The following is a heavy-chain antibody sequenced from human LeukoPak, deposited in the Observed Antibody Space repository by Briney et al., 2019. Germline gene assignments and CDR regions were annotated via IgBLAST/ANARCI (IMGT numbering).Heavy chain of an antibody. J-gene: IGHJ3*02. Sequence: GGSLRLSCAASGFTFDDYGMSWVRQAPGKGLEWVSGINWNGGSTGYADSVKGRFTISRDNAKNSLYLQMNSLRAEDTALYYCARHLYSSSWFDAFDIWGQGTMVTVSS. D-gene: IGHD6-13*01. CDR3: ARHLYSSSWFDAFDI. V-gene: IGHV3-20*04. CDR1: GFTFDDYG. CDR2: INWNGGST.